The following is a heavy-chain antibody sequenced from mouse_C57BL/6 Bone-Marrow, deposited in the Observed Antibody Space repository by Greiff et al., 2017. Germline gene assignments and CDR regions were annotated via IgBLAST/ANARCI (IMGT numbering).Heavy chain of an antibody. D-gene: IGHD2-1*01. CDR2: IYPRSGNT. CDR1: GYTFTSYG. Sequence: VQLQESGAELARPGASVKLSCKASGYTFTSYGISWVKQRTGQGLEWIGEIYPRSGNTYYNEKFKGKATLTADKSSSTAYMELRSLTSEDSAVYYGAREAVYYGNPAWFADWGKGTLVTVSA. J-gene: IGHJ3*01. CDR3: AREAVYYGNPAWFAD. V-gene: IGHV1-81*01.